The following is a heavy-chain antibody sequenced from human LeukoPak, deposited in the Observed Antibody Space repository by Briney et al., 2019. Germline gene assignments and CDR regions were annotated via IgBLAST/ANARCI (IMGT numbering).Heavy chain of an antibody. CDR2: IKQDGSEK. V-gene: IGHV3-7*01. D-gene: IGHD2-21*01. J-gene: IGHJ4*02. Sequence: GGSLRLSCAASGFTFSSYWMSWVRQAPGKGLEWVANIKQDGSEKYYVDSVKGRFTISRDNAKNSLYLQMNSLRAEDTAVYYCARDFFRGLGLFDYWGQGTLVTVSS. CDR3: ARDFFRGLGLFDY. CDR1: GFTFSSYW.